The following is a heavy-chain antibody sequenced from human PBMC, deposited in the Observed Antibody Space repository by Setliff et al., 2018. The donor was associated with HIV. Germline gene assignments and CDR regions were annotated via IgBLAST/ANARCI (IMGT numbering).Heavy chain of an antibody. CDR3: ARGLTAPAAAGS. V-gene: IGHV4-38-2*02. Sequence: LSLTCSVSGYSLSSTSYWGWIRQSPEKGLEWIGSISLSGSTYYNPSLQSRVTISIDMSKNHFSLNLKSVTAADTAIYYCARGLTAPAAAGSWGQGMLVTVSS. D-gene: IGHD6-13*01. CDR1: GYSLSSTSY. CDR2: ISLSGST. J-gene: IGHJ5*02.